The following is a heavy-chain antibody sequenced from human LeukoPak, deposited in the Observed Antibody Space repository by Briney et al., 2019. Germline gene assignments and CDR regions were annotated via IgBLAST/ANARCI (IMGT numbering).Heavy chain of an antibody. V-gene: IGHV3-7*05. CDR2: IKQDGSEK. Sequence: GGSLRLSCAASGFTFSDYYMSWIRQAPGKGLEWVANIKQDGSEKYYVDSVKGRFTISRDNAENSLYLQMNSLRAEDTAVYYCARVKWLPQFAIDYWGQGTLVTVSS. CDR3: ARVKWLPQFAIDY. CDR1: GFTFSDYY. D-gene: IGHD6-19*01. J-gene: IGHJ4*02.